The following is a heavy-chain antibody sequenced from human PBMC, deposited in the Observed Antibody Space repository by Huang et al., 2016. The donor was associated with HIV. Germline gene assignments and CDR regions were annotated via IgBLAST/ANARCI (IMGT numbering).Heavy chain of an antibody. CDR3: ARGQLGSYGDYDVLY. V-gene: IGHV1-69*13. J-gene: IGHJ4*02. CDR2: SIPIVVTP. D-gene: IGHD4-17*01. CDR1: GGTFSKYA. Sequence: QVQLVQSGAEVKTPGSSVKVSCKASGGTFSKYAISWVRPAPGQGLGGRGGSIPIVVTPNDARKFQGRVTITADDSTSTTYVEVSSLRSEDTALYYCARGQLGSYGDYDVLYWGQGTLVTVSS.